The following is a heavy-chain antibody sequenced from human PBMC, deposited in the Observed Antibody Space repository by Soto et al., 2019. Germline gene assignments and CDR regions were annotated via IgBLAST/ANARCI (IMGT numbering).Heavy chain of an antibody. CDR1: GGSISSSNYY. CDR2: TYYGSNT. J-gene: IGHJ4*02. D-gene: IGHD3-16*02. Sequence: LSPTCTVSGGSISSSNYYWSWIRHYPAKGLEWIGYTYYGSNTYYNPSLQGRVAISVDSSKNQFSLNMYSVSAADTAVYYCAAFQNRLFENWGQGTLVTVSS. CDR3: AAFQNRLFEN. V-gene: IGHV4-31*03.